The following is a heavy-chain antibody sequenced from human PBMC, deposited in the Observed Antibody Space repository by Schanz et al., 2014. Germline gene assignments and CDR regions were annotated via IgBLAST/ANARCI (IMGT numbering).Heavy chain of an antibody. CDR3: AKSYDTSGYSGFDY. D-gene: IGHD3-22*01. V-gene: IGHV3-30*18. J-gene: IGHJ4*02. Sequence: HVQLVESGGSVVQPGRSLRLSCAGSGFSFSDYGMHWVRQAPGRGLEWVAVISYHGSEKYYADSVKGRFTISRDNSKNTLYLQMNSLRTEDTAVYFCAKSYDTSGYSGFDYWGQGT. CDR1: GFSFSDYG. CDR2: ISYHGSEK.